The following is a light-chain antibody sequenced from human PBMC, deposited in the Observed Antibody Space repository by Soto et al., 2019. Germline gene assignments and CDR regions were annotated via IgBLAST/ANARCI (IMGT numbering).Light chain of an antibody. Sequence: DIQMTQSPSSLSASVVDRVTITCQASHDIRKYLNWYQQKPGKAPKLLIYDASNMETGVPSRFTGSRSGPDFTLTISSLQPEDFATYYCQQSYSSPPTFGQGTKVDIK. CDR3: QQSYSSPPT. CDR1: HDIRKY. V-gene: IGKV1-39*01. CDR2: DAS. J-gene: IGKJ1*01.